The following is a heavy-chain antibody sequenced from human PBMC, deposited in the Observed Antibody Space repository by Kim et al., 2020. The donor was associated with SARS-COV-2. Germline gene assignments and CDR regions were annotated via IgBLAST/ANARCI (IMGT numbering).Heavy chain of an antibody. Sequence: GGSLRLSCAASGFTFSTYGMHWVRQAPGKGLEWVAVISYDGSNKYYADSVKGRFTISRDNSKNTLYLQMNSLRAEDTAVYYCAKDRRIQLWHQYYYGMDVWGQGTTVTVSS. CDR1: GFTFSTYG. J-gene: IGHJ6*02. D-gene: IGHD5-18*01. CDR2: ISYDGSNK. V-gene: IGHV3-30*18. CDR3: AKDRRIQLWHQYYYGMDV.